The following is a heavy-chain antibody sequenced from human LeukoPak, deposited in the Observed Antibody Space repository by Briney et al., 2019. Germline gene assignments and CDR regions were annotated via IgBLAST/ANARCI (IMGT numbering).Heavy chain of an antibody. CDR1: GYTFTGYY. D-gene: IGHD1-20*01. CDR2: ISAYNGNT. J-gene: IGHJ5*02. V-gene: IGHV1-18*04. CDR3: ARDLSRITGTNWFDP. Sequence: ASVKVSCKASGYTFTGYYMHWVRQAPGQGLEWMGWISAYNGNTNYAQKLQGRVTMTTDTSTSTAYMELRSLRSDDTAVYYCARDLSRITGTNWFDPWGQGTLVTVSS.